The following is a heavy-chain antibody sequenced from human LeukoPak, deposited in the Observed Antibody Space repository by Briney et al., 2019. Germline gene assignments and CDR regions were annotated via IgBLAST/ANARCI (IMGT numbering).Heavy chain of an antibody. CDR1: GFTFSSYA. D-gene: IGHD7-27*01. V-gene: IGHV3-30-3*01. CDR2: ISYDGSNK. J-gene: IGHJ6*02. Sequence: GRSLRLSCAASGFTFSSYAMHWVRQAPGKGLEWVAVISYDGSNKYYADSVKGRFTISRDNSKNTLYLQMNSLRAEDTAVYYCALIAGDVSWGAYYYYGMDVWGQGTTVTVSS. CDR3: ALIAGDVSWGAYYYYGMDV.